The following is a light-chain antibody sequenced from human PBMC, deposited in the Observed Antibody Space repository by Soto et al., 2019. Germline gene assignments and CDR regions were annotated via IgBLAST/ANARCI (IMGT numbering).Light chain of an antibody. J-gene: IGKJ2*01. Sequence: EIVLTQSPGTLSLSPGERATLSCRASQSVSSSYLAWYRQKPGQAPRLLIYGASSRATGIPDRFSGSGSGTYFTLTIIGLEPEDFEAYYCRQYGRSPYTFGQGTKLEI. CDR2: GAS. CDR1: QSVSSSY. V-gene: IGKV3-20*01. CDR3: RQYGRSPYT.